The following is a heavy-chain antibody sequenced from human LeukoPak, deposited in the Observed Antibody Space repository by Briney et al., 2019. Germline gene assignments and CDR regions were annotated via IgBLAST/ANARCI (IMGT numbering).Heavy chain of an antibody. CDR2: INPNSGGT. D-gene: IGHD3-22*01. Sequence: ASVKVSCKASGYTFTGYYMHWVRQAPGQGFEWMGWINPNSGGTNYAQKFQGRVTMTRDTSISTAYMELSRLRSDDTAVYYCARVMWLPTDAFDIWGQGTMVTVSS. CDR1: GYTFTGYY. V-gene: IGHV1-2*02. CDR3: ARVMWLPTDAFDI. J-gene: IGHJ3*02.